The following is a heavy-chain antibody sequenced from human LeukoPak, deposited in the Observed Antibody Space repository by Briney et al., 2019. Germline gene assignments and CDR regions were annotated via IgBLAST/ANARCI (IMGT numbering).Heavy chain of an antibody. CDR2: ISWNSGSI. D-gene: IGHD3-10*01. CDR3: ARDHRGSGSRYYYYYMDV. Sequence: GGSLRLSCAASGFTFDDYAMHWVRQAPGKGLEWVSGISWNSGSIGYADSVKGRFTISRDNAKNSLYLQMNSLRAEDMAVYYCARDHRGSGSRYYYYYMDVWGKGTTVTISS. CDR1: GFTFDDYA. V-gene: IGHV3-9*03. J-gene: IGHJ6*03.